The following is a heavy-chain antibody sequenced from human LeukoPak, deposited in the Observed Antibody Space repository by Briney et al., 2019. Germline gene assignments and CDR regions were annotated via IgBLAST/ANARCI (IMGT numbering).Heavy chain of an antibody. CDR2: ISSSSSYT. D-gene: IGHD3-3*01. CDR3: ARVWSGSSGYYYGMDV. V-gene: IGHV3-11*06. Sequence: GGSLRLSCAASGFTFSDYYMSWVRQAPGKGLEWVSYISSSSSYTSYADSVKGRFTISRDNARNSLYLQMNSLRAEDTAVYYCARVWSGSSGYYYGMDVWGQGTTVTVSS. J-gene: IGHJ6*02. CDR1: GFTFSDYY.